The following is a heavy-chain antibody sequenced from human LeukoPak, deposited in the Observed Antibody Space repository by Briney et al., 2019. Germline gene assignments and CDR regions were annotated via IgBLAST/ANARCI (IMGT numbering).Heavy chain of an antibody. Sequence: PSETLSLTCSVSGDSISGYYWSWIRQPPGKGLEWIGYIYHSGNTNYNPSLESRVTISVDTPMNQFSPRLSSVTAADTAVYYCARGRRTTSFIASYMDVWGKGATVTVSS. CDR2: IYHSGNT. J-gene: IGHJ6*03. V-gene: IGHV4-59*01. CDR3: ARGRRTTSFIASYMDV. CDR1: GDSISGYY. D-gene: IGHD2-2*01.